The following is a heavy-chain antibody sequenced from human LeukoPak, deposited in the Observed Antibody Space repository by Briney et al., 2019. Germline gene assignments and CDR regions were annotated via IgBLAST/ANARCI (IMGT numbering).Heavy chain of an antibody. CDR2: IYTSGST. J-gene: IGHJ4*02. D-gene: IGHD2-15*01. CDR3: ARERGGLLGHEDFDY. V-gene: IGHV4-61*02. CDR1: GGSISSGSYY. Sequence: PSQTLSLTCTASGGSISSGSYYWSWIRQPAGKGLEWIGRIYTSGSTNYNPSLKSRVTISVDTSKNQFSLKLSSVTAADTAVYYCARERGGLLGHEDFDYWGQGTLVTVSS.